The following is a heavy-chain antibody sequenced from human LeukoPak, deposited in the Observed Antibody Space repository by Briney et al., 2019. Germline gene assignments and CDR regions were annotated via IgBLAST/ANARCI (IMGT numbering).Heavy chain of an antibody. Sequence: PGGSLRLSCAASGFTFSNYSMNWVRQAPGKGLEWVSSISSSSSYIYYADSVKGRFTISRDNAKNSLYLQMNSLRAEDTALYYCAKVGTLWFGELINYEFDYWGQGTLVTVSS. CDR1: GFTFSNYS. V-gene: IGHV3-21*04. D-gene: IGHD3-10*01. CDR3: AKVGTLWFGELINYEFDY. CDR2: ISSSSSYI. J-gene: IGHJ4*02.